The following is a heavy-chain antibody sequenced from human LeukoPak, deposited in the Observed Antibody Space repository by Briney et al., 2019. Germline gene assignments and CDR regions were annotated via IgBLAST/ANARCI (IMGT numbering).Heavy chain of an antibody. J-gene: IGHJ4*02. CDR1: GYTFTGYY. Sequence: ASVKVSCKASGYTFTGYYMHWVRQAPGQGLEWMGWINPNSGGTNYAQKFQGRVTMTRDTSISTAYMELSRLRSDDTAVYYCARVPLYCSGGSCWDYWGQGTLVTVSS. CDR2: INPNSGGT. D-gene: IGHD2-15*01. CDR3: ARVPLYCSGGSCWDY. V-gene: IGHV1-2*02.